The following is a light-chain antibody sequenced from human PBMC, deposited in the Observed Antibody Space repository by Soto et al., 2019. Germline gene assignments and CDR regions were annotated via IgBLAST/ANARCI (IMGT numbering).Light chain of an antibody. J-gene: IGKJ5*01. CDR3: QQRHMWPIT. Sequence: VLSLSPATLSLYQGKRASLSCMASQSVGGYLAWYQQKLGQSPRLLIYDASNRATGLPARFSGSGSGTDFTLTISSLEPEDSAVYYCQQRHMWPITFGQGTRLEIK. CDR1: QSVGGY. V-gene: IGKV3-11*01. CDR2: DAS.